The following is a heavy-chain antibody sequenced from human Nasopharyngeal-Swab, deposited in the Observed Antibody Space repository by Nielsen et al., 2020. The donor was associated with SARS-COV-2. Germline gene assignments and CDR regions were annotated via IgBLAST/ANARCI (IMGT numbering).Heavy chain of an antibody. J-gene: IGHJ4*02. Sequence: GESLKISCTPSGFTFSDYAMNWVRQAPGKGLEWVANIKYDGSEKKYVESVKGRFTIARDNAKKSLYLQMNALRVEDTAIYYCARDGVDYWGQGTLVTVSS. D-gene: IGHD3-3*01. CDR1: GFTFSDYA. CDR3: ARDGVDY. CDR2: IKYDGSEK. V-gene: IGHV3-7*01.